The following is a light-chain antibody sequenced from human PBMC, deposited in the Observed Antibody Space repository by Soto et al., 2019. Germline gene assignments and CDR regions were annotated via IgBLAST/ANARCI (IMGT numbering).Light chain of an antibody. CDR2: DAS. Sequence: EIVLTQSPATLSLSPGERATLSCRASQSVSNYLAWYQQKPGQAPRLLIHDASDRATGIPARFSGSGSETDFTLTIGSLEPEDFALYYCQQRSSWPITFGQGTRLEIK. V-gene: IGKV3-11*01. CDR3: QQRSSWPIT. J-gene: IGKJ5*01. CDR1: QSVSNY.